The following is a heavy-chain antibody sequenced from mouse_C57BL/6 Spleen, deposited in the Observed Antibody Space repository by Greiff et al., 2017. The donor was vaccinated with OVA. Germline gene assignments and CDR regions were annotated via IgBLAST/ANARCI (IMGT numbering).Heavy chain of an antibody. CDR2: INYDGSST. V-gene: IGHV5-16*01. CDR3: ARGGHYYDAMDY. J-gene: IGHJ4*01. D-gene: IGHD1-2*01. CDR1: GFTFSDYY. Sequence: EVQLVESEGGLVQPGSSMKLSCTASGFTFSDYYMAWVRQVPEKGLEWVANINYDGSSTYYLDSLKSRFIISRDNAKNILYLQMSSLKSEDTATYYCARGGHYYDAMDYWGQGTSVTVSS.